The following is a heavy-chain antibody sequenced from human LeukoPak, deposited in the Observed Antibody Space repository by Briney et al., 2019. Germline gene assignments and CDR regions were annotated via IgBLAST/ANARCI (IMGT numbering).Heavy chain of an antibody. V-gene: IGHV3-23*01. J-gene: IGHJ4*02. CDR1: GFTLSSYA. Sequence: PGGSLRLSCAASGFTLSSYAMSWVRQAPGKGLEWVSATSSSDAGTYYAESVRGRFTISRDNAKNSLYLQMNSLRAEDTALYYCARGRYSGSYLLDYWGQGTLVTVSS. CDR2: TSSSDAGT. D-gene: IGHD1-26*01. CDR3: ARGRYSGSYLLDY.